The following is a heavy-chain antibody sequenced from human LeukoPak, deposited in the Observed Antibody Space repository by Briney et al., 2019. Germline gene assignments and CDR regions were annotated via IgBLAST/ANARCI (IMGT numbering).Heavy chain of an antibody. Sequence: GRSLRLSCAASGFTFSSYAMHWVRQAPGKGLEWVAVISYDGSNKYYADSVKGRFTISRDNSKNTLYLQMNSLRGEDTAVYYCARDRGAAAYYFDYWGQGTLVTVSS. CDR1: GFTFSSYA. V-gene: IGHV3-30*04. CDR3: ARDRGAAAYYFDY. D-gene: IGHD6-13*01. J-gene: IGHJ4*02. CDR2: ISYDGSNK.